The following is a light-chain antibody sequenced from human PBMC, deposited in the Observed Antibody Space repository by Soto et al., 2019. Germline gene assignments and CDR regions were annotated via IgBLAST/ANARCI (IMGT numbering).Light chain of an antibody. V-gene: IGKV3-20*01. CDR3: QQYGSSTQT. CDR1: QSVGGSH. J-gene: IGKJ2*01. Sequence: EIVLTQSPGTLSLSPGERATLSCRASQSVGGSHLAWYQQKPGQAPRLLMFDVSNRATGIPDRFSGSGSGTDCTLTISRLEPEDFAVYFCQQYGSSTQTFGQGTKLEHK. CDR2: DVS.